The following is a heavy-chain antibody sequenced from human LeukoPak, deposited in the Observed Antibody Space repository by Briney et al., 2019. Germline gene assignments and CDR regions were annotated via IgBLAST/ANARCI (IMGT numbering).Heavy chain of an antibody. J-gene: IGHJ4*02. CDR3: ARDRHFGGGNFDY. D-gene: IGHD3-3*02. Sequence: KTGGSLRLSCAASGFTVSSNYMSWVRQAPGKGLEWVSSISIISGNIYYADSVKGRFTLSRDNAKNSLYLQMNSLRAEDTAVYYCARDRHFGGGNFDYWGQGTLVTVSS. V-gene: IGHV3-21*01. CDR2: ISIISGNI. CDR1: GFTVSSNY.